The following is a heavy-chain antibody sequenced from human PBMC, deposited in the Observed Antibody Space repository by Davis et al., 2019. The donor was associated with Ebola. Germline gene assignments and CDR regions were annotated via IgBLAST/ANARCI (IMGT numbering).Heavy chain of an antibody. D-gene: IGHD6-6*01. CDR3: ARWGMYSSSSDWYFDL. CDR2: ISDSGSTI. CDR1: GFTFSDYY. J-gene: IGHJ2*01. Sequence: GGSLRLSCAASGFTFSDYYMSWIRQAPGKGLEWVSYISDSGSTIYYADSVKGRFTISRDNAKNSLYLQVNSLRAEDTAVYYCARWGMYSSSSDWYFDLWGRGTLVTVSS. V-gene: IGHV3-11*01.